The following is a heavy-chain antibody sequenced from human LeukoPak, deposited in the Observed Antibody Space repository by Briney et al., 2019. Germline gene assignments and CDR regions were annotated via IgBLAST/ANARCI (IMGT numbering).Heavy chain of an antibody. D-gene: IGHD3-3*01. CDR1: GFTFSSYE. CDR2: ISSSGSTI. Sequence: GGSLRLSCAASGFTFSSYEMNWVRQAPGKGLEWVSYISSSGSTIYYADSVKGRFTISRDNAKNPLYLQMNSLRAEDTAVYYCARAGYYDFWSGYPTQYNWFDPWGQGTLVTVSS. J-gene: IGHJ5*02. CDR3: ARAGYYDFWSGYPTQYNWFDP. V-gene: IGHV3-48*03.